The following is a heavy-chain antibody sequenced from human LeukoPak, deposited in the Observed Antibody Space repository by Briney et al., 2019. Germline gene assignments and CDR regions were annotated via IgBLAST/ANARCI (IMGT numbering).Heavy chain of an antibody. CDR2: IYYSGST. D-gene: IGHD3-16*01. CDR1: GGSISSSSYY. Sequence: PSETLSLTCTVSGGSISSSSYYWGWIRQPPGKGLEWIGSIYYSGSTYYNPSLKSRVTISVDTSKNQFSLKLNSVTAADTAVYFCARWGSGTSPFDDWGQGTLVTVSS. V-gene: IGHV4-39*01. CDR3: ARWGSGTSPFDD. J-gene: IGHJ4*02.